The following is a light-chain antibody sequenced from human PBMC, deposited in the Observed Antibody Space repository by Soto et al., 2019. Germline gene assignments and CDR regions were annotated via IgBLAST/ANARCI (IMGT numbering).Light chain of an antibody. Sequence: QLVLTQPASVSGSPGQSITISCTGTSSDVGAYNYVSWYQQHPGKAPKLMIYDVSNRPSGVSNRFSGSKSGNTASLTVSGLQAEDEADYSCSSYTNSNTWVFGGGTKLTVL. CDR2: DVS. CDR3: SSYTNSNTWV. V-gene: IGLV2-14*01. J-gene: IGLJ3*02. CDR1: SSDVGAYNY.